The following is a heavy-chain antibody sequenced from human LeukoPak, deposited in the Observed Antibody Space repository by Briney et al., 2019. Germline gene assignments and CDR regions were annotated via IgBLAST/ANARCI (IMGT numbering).Heavy chain of an antibody. Sequence: PSETLSLTCTVSGGSMSGYYWSWIRQPPGKGLEWIGYIYYDGSTNSDPSLKSRVTMSVDTSKNQFSLKLTSVIAADAAVYFCARWVTASSIDYWGQGTLVTVSS. J-gene: IGHJ4*02. V-gene: IGHV4-59*08. CDR2: IYYDGST. D-gene: IGHD6-6*01. CDR1: GGSMSGYY. CDR3: ARWVTASSIDY.